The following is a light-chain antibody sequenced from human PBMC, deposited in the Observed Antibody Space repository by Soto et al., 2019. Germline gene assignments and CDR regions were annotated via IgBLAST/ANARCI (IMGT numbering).Light chain of an antibody. Sequence: DIVMTQSPDSLSVSLGERATINCKASRSLLHNSNKKNNLAWYQQKPGQPPKLLISWASTRESGVPDRFTGSGSETDFSLTISGLQAEDVAVYYCHQYYSIPLTFGGGTKVEI. J-gene: IGKJ4*01. CDR2: WAS. CDR3: HQYYSIPLT. CDR1: RSLLHNSNKKNN. V-gene: IGKV4-1*01.